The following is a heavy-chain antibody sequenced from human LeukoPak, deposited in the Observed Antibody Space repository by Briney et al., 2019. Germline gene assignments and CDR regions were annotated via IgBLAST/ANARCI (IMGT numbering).Heavy chain of an antibody. V-gene: IGHV4-59*08. Sequence: SETLSLTCTVSGGSISSYYWSWIRQPPGKGLEWIGYIYYSGSTNYNPSLKSRVTISVDASKNQFSLKLSSVTAADTAVYYCARQLHDFWSGRTAYYYYYGMDVWGQGTTVTVSS. D-gene: IGHD3-3*01. J-gene: IGHJ6*02. CDR3: ARQLHDFWSGRTAYYYYYGMDV. CDR2: IYYSGST. CDR1: GGSISSYY.